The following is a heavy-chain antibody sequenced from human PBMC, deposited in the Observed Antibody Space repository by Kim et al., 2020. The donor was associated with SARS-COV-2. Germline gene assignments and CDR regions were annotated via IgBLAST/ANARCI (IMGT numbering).Heavy chain of an antibody. V-gene: IGHV3-21*01. CDR3: ARDYDFWSGGGIANYYYYYGMDV. CDR1: GFTFSSYS. CDR2: ISSSSSYI. Sequence: GGSLRLSCAASGFTFSSYSMNWVRQAPGKGLEWVSSISSSSSYIYYADSVKGRFTISRDNAKNSLYLQMNSLRAEDTAVYYCARDYDFWSGGGIANYYYYYGMDVWGQGTTVTVSS. D-gene: IGHD3-3*01. J-gene: IGHJ6*02.